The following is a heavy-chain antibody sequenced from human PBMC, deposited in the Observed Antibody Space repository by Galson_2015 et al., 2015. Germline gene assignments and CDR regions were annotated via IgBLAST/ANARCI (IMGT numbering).Heavy chain of an antibody. Sequence: SVKVSCKASGYTFTSYGISWVRQAPGQGLEWMGWISAYNGNTNYAQKLQGRVTMTTDTSTSTAYMELRSLRSDDTAVYYCARENIVVVTARPNRWFDPWGQGTLVTVSS. CDR2: ISAYNGNT. V-gene: IGHV1-18*04. D-gene: IGHD2-21*02. CDR1: GYTFTSYG. J-gene: IGHJ5*02. CDR3: ARENIVVVTARPNRWFDP.